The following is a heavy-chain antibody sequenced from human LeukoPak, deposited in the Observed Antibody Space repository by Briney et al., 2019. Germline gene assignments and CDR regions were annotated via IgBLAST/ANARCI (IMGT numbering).Heavy chain of an antibody. V-gene: IGHV1-2*02. CDR2: INPNSGGT. Sequence: GASVKVSCKASGYTFTGYYMHWVRQAPGQGFEWMGWINPNSGGTNYAQKFQGRVTMTRDTSISTAYMELSRLRSDDTAVYYCARVDFWTWDWFDPWGQGTLVTVSS. J-gene: IGHJ5*02. CDR3: ARVDFWTWDWFDP. D-gene: IGHD3-3*01. CDR1: GYTFTGYY.